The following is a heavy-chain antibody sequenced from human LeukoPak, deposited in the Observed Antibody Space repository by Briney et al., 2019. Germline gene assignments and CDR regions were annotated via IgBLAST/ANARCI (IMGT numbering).Heavy chain of an antibody. CDR3: ARDQGSSSWFDAFDI. CDR2: IYTSGST. CDR1: GGSTSSGSYY. J-gene: IGHJ3*02. V-gene: IGHV4-61*02. Sequence: SQTLSLTCTVSGGSTSSGSYYWSWIRQAAGKGLEWIGRIYTSGSTNYNPSLKSRVTMSVDTSKNQFSLKLSSVTAADTAVYYCARDQGSSSWFDAFDIWGQGTMVTVSS. D-gene: IGHD6-13*01.